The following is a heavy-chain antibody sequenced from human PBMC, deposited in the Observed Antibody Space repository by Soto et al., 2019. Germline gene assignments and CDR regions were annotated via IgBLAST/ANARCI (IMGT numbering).Heavy chain of an antibody. CDR3: ARDISSPMDYYYGMDV. V-gene: IGHV4-31*03. CDR2: IYYSGST. J-gene: IGHJ6*02. D-gene: IGHD6-6*01. CDR1: GGSISSGGYY. Sequence: QVQLQESGPGLVKPSQTLSLTCTVSGGSISSGGYYWSWIRQHPGKGLEWIGYIYYSGSTYYNPSLKSRVTIAVDTSKNQFSLKLSSVTAADTAVYYCARDISSPMDYYYGMDVWGQGTTVTVSS.